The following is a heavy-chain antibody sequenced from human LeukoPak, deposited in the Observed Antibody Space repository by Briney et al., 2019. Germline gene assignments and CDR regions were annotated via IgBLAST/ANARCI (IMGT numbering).Heavy chain of an antibody. Sequence: SEALSLTCSVSGGSMFSYYWNWIRQPPGKGLEWIGYIYSNGITKYSPSLRSRGTISLATSRNQFSLRLTSVTAADTAIYYCARRAYYDSSGYHPTSGYFDLWGRGTLVTVSS. CDR1: GGSMFSYY. CDR3: ARRAYYDSSGYHPTSGYFDL. V-gene: IGHV4-4*08. D-gene: IGHD3-22*01. CDR2: IYSNGIT. J-gene: IGHJ2*01.